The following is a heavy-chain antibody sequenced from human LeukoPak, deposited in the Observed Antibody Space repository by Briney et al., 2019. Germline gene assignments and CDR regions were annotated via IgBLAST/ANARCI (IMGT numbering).Heavy chain of an antibody. Sequence: PGESLKISCKGSGYTFTTSWIGWVRQMPGKGLEWMGIIYPSDSDTTYSPSFQGQVTISAVKSISTAYLQWSSLRASETAMYYCARLYGRYFDYWGQGTLVTVSS. CDR3: ARLYGRYFDY. CDR2: IYPSDSDT. V-gene: IGHV5-51*01. D-gene: IGHD2-8*01. CDR1: GYTFTTSW. J-gene: IGHJ4*02.